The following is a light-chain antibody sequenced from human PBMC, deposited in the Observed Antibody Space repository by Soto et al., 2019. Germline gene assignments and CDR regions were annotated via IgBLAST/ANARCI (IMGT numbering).Light chain of an antibody. CDR2: DAN. V-gene: IGLV7-46*01. CDR3: LLQYSEIRV. Sequence: QSVVTQEPSLTVSPGGTVTLTCGSSTGAVTSGHYPYWFQQRPGQAPKTLIYDANNKYPWTPARFSGSLFGGKAALTLWGAQPEDEAEYYCLLQYSEIRVFGGGTKLTVL. J-gene: IGLJ3*02. CDR1: TGAVTSGHY.